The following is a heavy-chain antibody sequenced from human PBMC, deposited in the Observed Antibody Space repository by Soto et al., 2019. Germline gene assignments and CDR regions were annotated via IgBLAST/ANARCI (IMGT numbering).Heavy chain of an antibody. CDR2: VEYGGST. V-gene: IGHV4-39*01. CDR3: ARHVRGAVTMNWFDP. D-gene: IGHD3-10*02. CDR1: VCSIISSTFY. Sequence: ETLSLACTVSVCSIISSTFYWGWMRQPPGKGLEWIGSVEYGGSTYDNPSLKSRVTLSADTSKNQFSLKLTSVTAADTAIYYCARHVRGAVTMNWFDPWGHGTLVTVSS. J-gene: IGHJ5*02.